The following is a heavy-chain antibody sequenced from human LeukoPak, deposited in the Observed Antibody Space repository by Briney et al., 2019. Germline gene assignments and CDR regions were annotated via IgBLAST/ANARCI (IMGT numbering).Heavy chain of an antibody. J-gene: IGHJ4*02. Sequence: QPGGSLRLSCAASGFTFSSYAMSWVRQAPGKGLEWVSAISGSGGSTYYADSVKGRFTISRDNSKNTLYLQMNCLRAEDTAVYYCAKGYSGYRYFDYWGQGTLVTVSS. D-gene: IGHD5-12*01. CDR3: AKGYSGYRYFDY. V-gene: IGHV3-23*01. CDR2: ISGSGGST. CDR1: GFTFSSYA.